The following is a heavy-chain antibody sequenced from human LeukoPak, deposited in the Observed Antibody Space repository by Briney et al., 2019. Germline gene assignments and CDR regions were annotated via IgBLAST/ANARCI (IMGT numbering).Heavy chain of an antibody. J-gene: IGHJ4*02. Sequence: GGSLRLSCTASGLTFGNYWMSWVRQAPGKGLEWVANIKEDGSETYYVDSVKGRFTISRDNAKNSLYLQMNSLRAEDTAVYYCAREIHSSGWYVDYWGQGTLVTVSS. D-gene: IGHD6-19*01. V-gene: IGHV3-7*01. CDR3: AREIHSSGWYVDY. CDR1: GLTFGNYW. CDR2: IKEDGSET.